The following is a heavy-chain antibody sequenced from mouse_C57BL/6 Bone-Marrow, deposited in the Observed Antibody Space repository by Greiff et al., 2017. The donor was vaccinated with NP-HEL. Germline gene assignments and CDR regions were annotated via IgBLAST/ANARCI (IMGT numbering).Heavy chain of an antibody. CDR2: IYPGDGDT. Sequence: QVQLQQSGPELVKPGASVKISCKASGYAFSSSWMNWVKQRPGKGLEWIGRIYPGDGDTNYNGKFKGKATLTADKSSSTAYMQLSSLTSEDSAVYFCARKGGGNDDWGQGTTLTVSS. V-gene: IGHV1-82*01. J-gene: IGHJ2*01. CDR1: GYAFSSSW. CDR3: ARKGGGNDD.